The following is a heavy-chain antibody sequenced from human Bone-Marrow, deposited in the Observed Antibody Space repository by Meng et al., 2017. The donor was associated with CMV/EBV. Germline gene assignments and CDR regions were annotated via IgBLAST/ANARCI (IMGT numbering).Heavy chain of an antibody. V-gene: IGHV4-34*01. CDR2: INHSGST. J-gene: IGHJ6*02. Sequence: AGSLRLSCAVYGGSFSGYYWSWIRQPPGKGLEWIGEINHSGSTNYNPSLKSRVTISVDTSKNQFSLKLSSVTAADTAVYYCARQRVAHFSTPYYYYYGMGVWGQGTTVTVSS. D-gene: IGHD2-15*01. CDR1: GGSFSGYY. CDR3: ARQRVAHFSTPYYYYYGMGV.